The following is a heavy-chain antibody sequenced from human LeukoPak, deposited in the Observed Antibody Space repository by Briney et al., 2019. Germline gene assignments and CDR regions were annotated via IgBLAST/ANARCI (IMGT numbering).Heavy chain of an antibody. J-gene: IGHJ4*02. D-gene: IGHD3-22*01. Sequence: KTSETLSLTCTVSGGSISSYYWSWIRQPPGKGLEWIGYIYYSGSTNYNPSLKSRVTISVDTSKNQFSLKLSSVTAADTAVYYCARDPPYDSSGYYYYFDYWGQGTLVTVSS. CDR3: ARDPPYDSSGYYYYFDY. CDR1: GGSISSYY. V-gene: IGHV4-59*01. CDR2: IYYSGST.